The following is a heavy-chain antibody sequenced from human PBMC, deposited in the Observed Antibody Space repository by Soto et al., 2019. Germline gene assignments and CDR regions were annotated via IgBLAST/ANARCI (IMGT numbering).Heavy chain of an antibody. V-gene: IGHV1-18*01. Sequence: ASVKVSCKASGYTFTSYGISWVRQAPGQGLEWMGWISAYNGNTNYAQKLQGRVTMTTDTSTSTAYMELRSLRSDDTAVYYCARGAYYGSGSYYHLEYWGQGTLVTVSS. CDR2: ISAYNGNT. CDR3: ARGAYYGSGSYYHLEY. D-gene: IGHD3-10*01. CDR1: GYTFTSYG. J-gene: IGHJ4*02.